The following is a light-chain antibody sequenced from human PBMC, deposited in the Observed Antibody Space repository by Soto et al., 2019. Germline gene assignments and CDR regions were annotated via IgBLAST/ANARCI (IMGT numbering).Light chain of an antibody. J-gene: IGKJ4*01. V-gene: IGKV1-5*01. Sequence: DIQMTQSPSTLSSSVGDRVTITFRASQSISSWLAWYQQKPGKAPKXLIYDGTKLETGVPSRFSGSGSGTEFTFTISSLQPEDTATYYCHQYFNPRTFGGGTKVDIK. CDR1: QSISSW. CDR3: HQYFNPRT. CDR2: DGT.